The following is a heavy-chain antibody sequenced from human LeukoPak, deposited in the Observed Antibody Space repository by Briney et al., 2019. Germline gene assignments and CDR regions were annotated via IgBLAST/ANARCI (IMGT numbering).Heavy chain of an antibody. CDR1: GFTLRNTW. Sequence: GGSLRLSCVASGFTLRNTWMVWVRHAPGKGLEWVANINQDASTKHYVDSVKGRFTISRDNAKNSLYLQMNSLRAEDTAVYYCARGQSGNLDYWGQGTLVTVSA. V-gene: IGHV3-7*01. CDR2: INQDASTK. D-gene: IGHD1-26*01. J-gene: IGHJ4*02. CDR3: ARGQSGNLDY.